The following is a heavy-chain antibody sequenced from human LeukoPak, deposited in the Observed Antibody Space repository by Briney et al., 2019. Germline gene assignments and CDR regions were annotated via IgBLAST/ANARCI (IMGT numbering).Heavy chain of an antibody. J-gene: IGHJ6*03. CDR2: ISSSSSNI. D-gene: IGHD6-6*01. Sequence: MAGGSLRLSCAASGFTLSTYDMHWVRQAPGKGLEWVSYISSSSSNIYDADSMKGRFTLSRDNTKNSLYLQMNSLRDEDTAVYYCARGGYSSSSYFYYYMDVWGKGTTVTVSS. V-gene: IGHV3-21*06. CDR3: ARGGYSSSSYFYYYMDV. CDR1: GFTLSTYD.